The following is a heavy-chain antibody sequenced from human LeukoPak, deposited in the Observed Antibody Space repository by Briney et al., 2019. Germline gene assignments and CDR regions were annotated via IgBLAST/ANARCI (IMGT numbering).Heavy chain of an antibody. CDR2: IIPILGIA. CDR1: GGTFSSSA. D-gene: IGHD2-8*01. J-gene: IGHJ4*02. CDR3: AILISVYGLYFDY. V-gene: IGHV1-69*04. Sequence: SVKVSCKASGGTFSSSAISWVRQAPGQGLEWMGRIIPILGIANYAQKFQGRVTITADKSTSTAYMELSSLRSEDTAVYYCAILISVYGLYFDYWGQGTLVTVSS.